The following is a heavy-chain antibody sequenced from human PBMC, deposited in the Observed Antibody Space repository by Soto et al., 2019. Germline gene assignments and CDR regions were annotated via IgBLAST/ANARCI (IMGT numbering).Heavy chain of an antibody. D-gene: IGHD2-2*01. Sequence: PGGSLRLSCAASGFTFSRYYMNWVRQAPGKGLEWVSSISTTSTYTHYADSLKGRFTISRDNAKKLLYLQIDSLRAEDTAVYYCARDDGLSSTNVKAFDIWGQGTKVTVSS. J-gene: IGHJ3*02. CDR1: GFTFSRYY. V-gene: IGHV3-21*01. CDR2: ISTTSTYT. CDR3: ARDDGLSSTNVKAFDI.